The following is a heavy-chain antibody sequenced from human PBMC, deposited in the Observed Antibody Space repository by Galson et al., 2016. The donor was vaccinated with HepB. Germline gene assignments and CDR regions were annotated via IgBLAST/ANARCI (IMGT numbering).Heavy chain of an antibody. CDR3: ARGRFTVTTRYYFDY. D-gene: IGHD4-11*01. CDR1: GGSISDYY. CDR2: VYYIGST. Sequence: SETLSLTCTVSGGSISDYYWSWIRQPPGKGLEWVGYVYYIGSTNYNPSLKSRVTISVDTSKNQFSLKLSSVTAADTAVYYCARGRFTVTTRYYFDYWGQGTLVTVSS. V-gene: IGHV4-59*01. J-gene: IGHJ4*02.